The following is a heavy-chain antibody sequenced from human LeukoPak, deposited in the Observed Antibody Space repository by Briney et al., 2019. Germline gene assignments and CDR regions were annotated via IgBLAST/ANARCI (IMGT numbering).Heavy chain of an antibody. CDR1: GFTFSSYS. CDR2: ISSRSDTK. CDR3: ARRTPGDYYGMDV. J-gene: IGHJ6*02. Sequence: GGSLRLSCAASGFTFSSYSMNWVRQAPGKGLEWVSYISSRSDTKYDADSVKGRFTTSRDNAKNSLYLQMNSLRDEDTAVYYCARRTPGDYYGMDVWGQGTRVTVSS. V-gene: IGHV3-48*02.